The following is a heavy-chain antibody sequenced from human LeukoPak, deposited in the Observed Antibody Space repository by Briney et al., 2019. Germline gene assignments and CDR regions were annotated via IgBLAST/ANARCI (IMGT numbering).Heavy chain of an antibody. J-gene: IGHJ3*02. D-gene: IGHD6-13*01. V-gene: IGHV3-48*04. CDR2: ISSSGSTI. CDR3: ASSITPYIAAASDDAFDI. CDR1: GFTFSSYS. Sequence: PGGSLRLSCAASGFTFSSYSMNWVRQAAGKGLEWVSSISSSGSTIYYADSVQGRFTISRDNAKNSLYLQMNSLRAEDTAVYYCASSITPYIAAASDDAFDIWGQGTMVTVSS.